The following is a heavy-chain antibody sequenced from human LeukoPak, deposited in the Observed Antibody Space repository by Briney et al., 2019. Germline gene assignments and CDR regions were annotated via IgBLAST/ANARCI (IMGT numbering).Heavy chain of an antibody. D-gene: IGHD6-13*01. CDR1: GFTFSSYA. V-gene: IGHV3-23*01. CDR3: AKVPIRGQQPRYFDY. J-gene: IGHJ4*02. CDR2: ISGSGGST. Sequence: GGSLRLSCAASGFTFSSYAMSWVRQAPGKGLEWVSAISGSGGSTYYADSVKGRFTISRDNSKNTLYLQMNSLRAEDTAVYYCAKVPIRGQQPRYFDYWGLGTLVTVSS.